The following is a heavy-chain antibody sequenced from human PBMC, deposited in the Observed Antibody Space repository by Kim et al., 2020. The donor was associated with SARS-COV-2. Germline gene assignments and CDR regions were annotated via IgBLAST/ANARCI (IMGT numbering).Heavy chain of an antibody. J-gene: IGHJ5*02. D-gene: IGHD3-16*02. CDR1: GFTFNNHC. CDR2: IKHDGSET. CDR3: ARVGLECERYRWLDP. V-gene: IGHV3-7*03. Sequence: GGSLRLSCAASGFTFNNHCMTWVRQAPGMGLEWVASIKHDGSETYYVDSVKGRFTISRDNAKKSLYLQLNSLRAEDTATYYCARVGLECERYRWLDPWG.